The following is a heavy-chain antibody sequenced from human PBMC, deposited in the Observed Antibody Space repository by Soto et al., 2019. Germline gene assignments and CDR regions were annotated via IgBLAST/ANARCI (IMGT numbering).Heavy chain of an antibody. Sequence: SETLSLTCNVSGGSISSGGYYWSWIHQHPGKGLEWIGYIYYSGSTYYNPSLKSRVTISVDTSKNQFSLKLSSVTAADTAVYYCARDVGRYFDWSRAGPYWFDPWGQGTLVTVSS. V-gene: IGHV4-31*03. CDR3: ARDVGRYFDWSRAGPYWFDP. CDR1: GGSISSGGYY. D-gene: IGHD3-9*01. J-gene: IGHJ5*02. CDR2: IYYSGST.